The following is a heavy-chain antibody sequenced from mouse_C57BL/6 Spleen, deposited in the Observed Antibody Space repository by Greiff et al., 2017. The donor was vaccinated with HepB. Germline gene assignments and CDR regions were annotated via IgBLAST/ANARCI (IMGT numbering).Heavy chain of an antibody. CDR3: ASDGHGGFDY. J-gene: IGHJ2*01. CDR2: INPNNGGT. Sequence: EVQLQQSGPELVKPGASVKMSCKASGYTFTDYNMHWVKQSHGKSLEWIGYINPNNGGTSYNQKFKGKATLTVNKSSSTAYMELRSLTSEDSAVYYCASDGHGGFDYWGQGTTLTVSS. V-gene: IGHV1-22*01. CDR1: GYTFTDYN. D-gene: IGHD2-3*01.